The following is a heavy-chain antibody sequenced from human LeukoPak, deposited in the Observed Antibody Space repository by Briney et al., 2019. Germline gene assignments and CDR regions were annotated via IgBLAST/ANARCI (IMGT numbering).Heavy chain of an antibody. CDR2: IYYSGST. J-gene: IGHJ5*02. CDR3: ARMRDWFDP. Sequence: SETLSLTCTVSGGSISSHYWSWIRRPPGKGLEWIGYIYYSGSTNYNPSLKSRVTMSVDTSKNHFSLKLSSVTAADTAVYYCARMRDWFDPWGQGTLVTVSS. V-gene: IGHV4-59*11. CDR1: GGSISSHY.